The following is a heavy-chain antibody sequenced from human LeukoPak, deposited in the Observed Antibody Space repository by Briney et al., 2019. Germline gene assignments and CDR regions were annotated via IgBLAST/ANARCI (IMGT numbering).Heavy chain of an antibody. CDR2: IYSGGST. J-gene: IGHJ6*02. Sequence: GGSLRLSCAASGFTVSSNYMTWVRQAPGKGLEWVSLIYSGGSTFYGDSVRGRFTISRDNSKNTLYLQMNSLRAEDTAVYYCARDSYSYGMDVSGQGTTVTVSS. CDR3: ARDSYSYGMDV. V-gene: IGHV3-53*01. CDR1: GFTVSSNY.